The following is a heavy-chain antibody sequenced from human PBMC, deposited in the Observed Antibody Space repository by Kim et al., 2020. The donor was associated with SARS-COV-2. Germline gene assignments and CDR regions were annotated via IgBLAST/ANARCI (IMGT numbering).Heavy chain of an antibody. D-gene: IGHD3-3*01. CDR2: IDPSDSYT. V-gene: IGHV5-10-1*01. CDR1: GYSFTSYW. CDR3: ARRKGGEQQQIFGFDGMDV. Sequence: GESLKISCKGSGYSFTSYWISWVRQMPGKGLEWMGRIDPSDSYTNYSPSFQGHVTISADKSISTAYLQWSSLKASDTAMYYCARRKGGEQQQIFGFDGMDVWGQGTTVTVSS. J-gene: IGHJ6*02.